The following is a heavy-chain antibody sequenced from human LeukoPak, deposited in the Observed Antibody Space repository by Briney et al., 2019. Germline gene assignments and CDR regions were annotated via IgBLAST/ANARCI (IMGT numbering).Heavy chain of an antibody. J-gene: IGHJ4*02. V-gene: IGHV1-24*01. D-gene: IGHD1-1*01. CDR1: GYTLTELS. CDR2: FDPEDGET. CDR3: ARCFSVARTTYFDY. Sequence: ASVKVSCKVSGYTLTELSMHWVRQAPGKGLEWMGGFDPEDGETIYAQKFQDRVTMTRDTSTSTVYMELSSLRSEDTAVYYCARCFSVARTTYFDYWGQGTLVTVSS.